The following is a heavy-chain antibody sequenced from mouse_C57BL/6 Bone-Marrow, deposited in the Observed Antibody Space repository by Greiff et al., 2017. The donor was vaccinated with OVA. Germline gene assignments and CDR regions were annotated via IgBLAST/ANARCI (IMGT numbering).Heavy chain of an antibody. CDR2: ISSGGSYT. Sequence: EVKLVESGGDLVKPGGSLKLSCAASGFTFSSYGMSWVRQTPDKRLEWVATISSGGSYTYYPDSVKGRFTISRDNAKNTLYLQMSSLKSEDTAMYYCARHGVDYYGSSDVDAMDYWGQGTSVTVSS. CDR3: ARHGVDYYGSSDVDAMDY. CDR1: GFTFSSYG. J-gene: IGHJ4*01. D-gene: IGHD1-1*01. V-gene: IGHV5-6*01.